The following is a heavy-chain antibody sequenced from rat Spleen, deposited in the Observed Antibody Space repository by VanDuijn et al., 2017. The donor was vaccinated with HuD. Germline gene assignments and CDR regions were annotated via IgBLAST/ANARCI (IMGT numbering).Heavy chain of an antibody. J-gene: IGHJ4*01. Sequence: EVQLVESGGGLVQPGRSLKLSCAASGFTFSNYDIHWIRQAPTKGLEWVATISPGGVTYYRDSVKGRFTVSRENAKSTQYLLMDSLRSEDTAIYYCTRGYVMDAWGQGASVTVSS. V-gene: IGHV5S13*01. CDR3: TRGYVMDA. CDR1: GFTFSNYD. CDR2: ISPGGVT.